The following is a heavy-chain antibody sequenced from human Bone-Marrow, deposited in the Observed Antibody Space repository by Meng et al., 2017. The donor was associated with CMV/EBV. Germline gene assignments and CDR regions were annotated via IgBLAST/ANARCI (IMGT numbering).Heavy chain of an antibody. Sequence: GGSLRLSCAASGFTFSSYAMSWVRQAPGKGLEWVAVISYDGSNKYYADSVKGRFTISRDNSKNTLYLQMNSLRAEDTAVYYCARDVGGLGYYGMDVWGQGTTVTVPS. CDR2: ISYDGSNK. CDR3: ARDVGGLGYYGMDV. CDR1: GFTFSSYA. D-gene: IGHD3-16*01. V-gene: IGHV3-30-3*01. J-gene: IGHJ6*02.